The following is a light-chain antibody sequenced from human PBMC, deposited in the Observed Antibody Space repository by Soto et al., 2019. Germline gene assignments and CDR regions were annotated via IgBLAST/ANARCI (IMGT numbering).Light chain of an antibody. CDR2: AAS. Sequence: DIQMTQSPSSLSASVGDRFTITCRASQSISSYLNWYEQKPGKAPKLLIYAASSLQSGVPSRFSGSASGTGFTFTISSLQPEDFATYYCQQYESLPLTFGQGTRL. CDR3: QQYESLPLT. V-gene: IGKV1-39*01. CDR1: QSISSY. J-gene: IGKJ5*01.